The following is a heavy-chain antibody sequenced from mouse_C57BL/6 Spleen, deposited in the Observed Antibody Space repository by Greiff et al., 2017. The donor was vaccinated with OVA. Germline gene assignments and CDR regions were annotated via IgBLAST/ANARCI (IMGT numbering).Heavy chain of an antibody. CDR1: GFSLTSYG. CDR3: ARSPFITTVDYYAMDY. Sequence: VKLQESGPGLVAPSQSLSITCTVSGFSLTSYGVHWVRQPPGKGLEWLVVIWSDGSTTYNSALKSRLSISKDNSKSQVFLKMNSLQTDDTAMYYCARSPFITTVDYYAMDYWGQGTSVTVSS. J-gene: IGHJ4*01. D-gene: IGHD1-1*01. V-gene: IGHV2-6*03. CDR2: IWSDGST.